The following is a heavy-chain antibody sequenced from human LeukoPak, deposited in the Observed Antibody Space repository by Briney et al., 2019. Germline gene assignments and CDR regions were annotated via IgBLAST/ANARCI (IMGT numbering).Heavy chain of an antibody. CDR3: AKGFLASRYDILIGSYFFDY. V-gene: IGHV3-7*03. Sequence: PGGSLRLSCAASGFPFDVQTMSWVRQAPGQGLDWVASMKEDGSEIYYVDSVKGRFAISRDNPKNSLYLQMNSLRAEDTAIYYCAKGFLASRYDILIGSYFFDYWGQGILVTVSS. CDR2: MKEDGSEI. J-gene: IGHJ4*02. CDR1: GFPFDVQT. D-gene: IGHD3-9*01.